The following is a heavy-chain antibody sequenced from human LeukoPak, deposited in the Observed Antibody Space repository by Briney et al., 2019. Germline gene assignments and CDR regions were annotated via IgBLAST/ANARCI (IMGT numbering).Heavy chain of an antibody. J-gene: IGHJ4*02. V-gene: IGHV3-11*01. CDR2: ISNRGKTI. CDR1: GFTFSDYY. D-gene: IGHD2-15*01. Sequence: GGFLRLSCTASGFTFSDYYMSWLRQAPGKELEWVSYISNRGKTIYYADSVKDRFTISRDNAKNSLDLLMSGLRDEDTAVYYCARGDIVSYWGQGTLVTVSS. CDR3: ARGDIVSY.